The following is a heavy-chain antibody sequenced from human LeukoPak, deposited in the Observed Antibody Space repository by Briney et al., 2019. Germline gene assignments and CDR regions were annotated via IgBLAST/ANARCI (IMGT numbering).Heavy chain of an antibody. J-gene: IGHJ4*02. D-gene: IGHD3-9*01. V-gene: IGHV3-30*04. Sequence: PGRSLRLSCAASGFTFSSYAMHWVRQAPGKGLEWVAVISYDGSNKYYADSVKGRFTISRDNSKNTLYLQMNSLRAEDTAVYYCARDLVRNVLRYFDWLLGAFDYWGQGTLVTVSS. CDR2: ISYDGSNK. CDR3: ARDLVRNVLRYFDWLLGAFDY. CDR1: GFTFSSYA.